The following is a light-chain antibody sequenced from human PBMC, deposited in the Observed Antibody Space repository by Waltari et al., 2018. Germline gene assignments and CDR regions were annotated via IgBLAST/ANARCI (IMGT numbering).Light chain of an antibody. CDR1: QSISTY. CDR3: QQRSNWPPLT. Sequence: EIVLTQSPVTLSLSPGERATLSCRASQSISTYLAWYQHKPGQAPRLLIYEASNRATGFPARFSGSGSGTDFTLTITCLEPEDFAFSYCQQRSNWPPLTFGGWTKVEIK. CDR2: EAS. J-gene: IGKJ4*01. V-gene: IGKV3-11*01.